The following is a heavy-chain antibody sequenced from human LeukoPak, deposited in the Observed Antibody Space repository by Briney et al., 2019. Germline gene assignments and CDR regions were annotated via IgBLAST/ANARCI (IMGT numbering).Heavy chain of an antibody. CDR2: IQYDGSIK. Sequence: GGSLRLSCAASGFTFNSYGMNWVRQAPGKGLEWVAFIQYDGSIKYYADSVKGRFTVSRDNAKNSLYLQMNSLRAEDTAVYYCARDRGIAAAGNWFDPWGQGTLVTVSS. D-gene: IGHD6-13*01. V-gene: IGHV3-30*02. J-gene: IGHJ5*02. CDR3: ARDRGIAAAGNWFDP. CDR1: GFTFNSYG.